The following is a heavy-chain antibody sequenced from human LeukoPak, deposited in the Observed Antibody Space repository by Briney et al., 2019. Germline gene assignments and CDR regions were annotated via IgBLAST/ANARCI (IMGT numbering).Heavy chain of an antibody. CDR1: GFTFSSYA. J-gene: IGHJ4*02. CDR2: ISYDGSNK. D-gene: IGHD6-19*01. CDR3: AKDKGSSGWYNYFDY. V-gene: IGHV3-30-3*01. Sequence: PGGSLRLSCAASGFTFSSYAMHWVRQAPGKGLEWVAVISYDGSNKYYADSVKGRFTISRDNSKNTLYLQMNSLRAEDTAVYYCAKDKGSSGWYNYFDYWGQGTLVTVSS.